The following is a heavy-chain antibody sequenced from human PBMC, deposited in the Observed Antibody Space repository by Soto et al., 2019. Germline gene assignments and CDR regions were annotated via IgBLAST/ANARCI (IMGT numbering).Heavy chain of an antibody. J-gene: IGHJ6*02. CDR3: ARGALPYGVTIFGVVRNYYGMDV. V-gene: IGHV1-8*01. CDR2: MNPNSGNT. D-gene: IGHD3-3*01. CDR1: GYTFTSYD. Sequence: ASVKVSCKASGYTFTSYDINWVRQATGQGLEWMGRMNPNSGNTGYAQKFQGRVTMTRNTSISTAYMELSSLRSEDTAVYYCARGALPYGVTIFGVVRNYYGMDVWGQGTTVTVSS.